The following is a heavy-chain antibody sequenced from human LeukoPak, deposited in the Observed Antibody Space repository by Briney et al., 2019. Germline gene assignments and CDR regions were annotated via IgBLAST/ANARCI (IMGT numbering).Heavy chain of an antibody. CDR3: ASGVDYYGSGSYPY. V-gene: IGHV4-39*01. J-gene: IGHJ4*02. CDR1: GGSISSSSYY. D-gene: IGHD3-10*01. Sequence: SETLSLTCTVSGGSISSSSYYWGWIRQPPGKGLEWIGSIYYSGSTYYNPSLKSRVTISVDTSKNQFSLKLSSVTAADTAVYYCASGVDYYGSGSYPYWGQGTLVTVSS. CDR2: IYYSGST.